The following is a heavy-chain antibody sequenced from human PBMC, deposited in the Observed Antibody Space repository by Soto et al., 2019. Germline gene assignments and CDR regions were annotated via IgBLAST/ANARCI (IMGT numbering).Heavy chain of an antibody. CDR3: ARRGYSSSWYSRYMDV. Sequence: PSETLSLTCTVSGGSISSYYWSWIRQPPGKGLEWIGYIYYSGSTNYNPSLKSRVTISVDTSKNQFSLKLSSVTAADTAVYYCARRGYSSSWYSRYMDVWGKGTTVTAP. V-gene: IGHV4-59*12. CDR1: GGSISSYY. CDR2: IYYSGST. D-gene: IGHD6-13*01. J-gene: IGHJ6*03.